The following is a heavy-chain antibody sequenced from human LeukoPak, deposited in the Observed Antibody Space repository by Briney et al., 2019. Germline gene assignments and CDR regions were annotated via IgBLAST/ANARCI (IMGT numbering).Heavy chain of an antibody. CDR2: IYPDDSNT. CDR3: ARRGAAGKYYYYYMDV. V-gene: IGHV5-51*01. Sequence: KVGESLKISCQGSGYDFPIYWIGWVRQMPGQGLEWMGIIYPDDSNTIYGPSFQGQVTISADKSINTAYLEWSSLKASDTAIYYCARRGAAGKYYYYYMDVWGKGTTVTVSS. D-gene: IGHD6-13*01. J-gene: IGHJ6*03. CDR1: GYDFPIYW.